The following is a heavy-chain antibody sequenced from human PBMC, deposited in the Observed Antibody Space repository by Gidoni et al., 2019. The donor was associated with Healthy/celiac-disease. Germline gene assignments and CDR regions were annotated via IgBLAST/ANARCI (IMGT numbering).Heavy chain of an antibody. CDR2: IGTAGDT. CDR3: ARSSIAVSYGMDV. D-gene: IGHD6-19*01. V-gene: IGHV3-13*01. J-gene: IGHJ6*02. CDR1: GFTFSSYD. Sequence: EVQLVESGGGLVQPGGSLRLSCAASGFTFSSYDMHWVRQATGKGLEWVSSIGTAGDTYYPGSVKGRFTISRENAKNSLYLQMNSLRAGDTAVYYCARSSIAVSYGMDVWGQGTTVTVSS.